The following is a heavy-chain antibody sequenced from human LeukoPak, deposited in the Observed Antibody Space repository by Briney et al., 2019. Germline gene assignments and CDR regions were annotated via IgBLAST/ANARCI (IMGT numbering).Heavy chain of an antibody. D-gene: IGHD5-18*01. V-gene: IGHV4-59*01. J-gene: IGHJ4*02. CDR3: ARDTTYSYMDY. CDR1: GGSINSYY. Sequence: SETLSLTCTVSGGSINSYYWSWIRQPPGKGLEWMGYIYYSGTTSYNPSLKSRVTISVDTSKNQFSLKLTSVTAADTAVYYCARDTTYSYMDYWGQGTLVTVPS. CDR2: IYYSGTT.